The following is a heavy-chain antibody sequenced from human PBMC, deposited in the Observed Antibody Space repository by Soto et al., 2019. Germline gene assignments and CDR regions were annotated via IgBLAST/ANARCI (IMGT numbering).Heavy chain of an antibody. CDR2: ISAYNGNT. CDR3: ARSLPYDYGDYDLDY. J-gene: IGHJ4*02. D-gene: IGHD4-17*01. Sequence: ASVKVSCKASGYTFTGYGISWVRQAPRQGLEWMGWISAYNGNTNYAQKLQGRVTMTTDTSTSTAYMELRSLRSGDTAVYYCARSLPYDYGDYDLDYWGQGTLVTVSS. CDR1: GYTFTGYG. V-gene: IGHV1-18*01.